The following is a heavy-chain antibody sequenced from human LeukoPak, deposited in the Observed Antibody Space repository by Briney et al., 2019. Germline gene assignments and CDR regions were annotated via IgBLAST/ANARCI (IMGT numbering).Heavy chain of an antibody. CDR3: AREFPRGGNDY. CDR2: IYYSGST. V-gene: IGHV4-59*11. Sequence: PSETLSLTCTVSGGSISSHYWSWIRQPPGKGLEWIGYIYYSGSTNYNPSLKSRVTISVDTSKNQFSLKRSSVTAVDTAVYYCAREFPRGGNDYWGQGTLVTVSS. CDR1: GGSISSHY. D-gene: IGHD2-15*01. J-gene: IGHJ4*02.